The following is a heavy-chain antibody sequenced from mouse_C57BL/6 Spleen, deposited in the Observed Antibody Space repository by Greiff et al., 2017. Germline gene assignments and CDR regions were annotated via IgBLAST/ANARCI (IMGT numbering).Heavy chain of an antibody. J-gene: IGHJ1*03. Sequence: QVQLQQSGAELMKPGASVKLSCKATGYTFTGYWIEWVKQRPGHGLEWIGEILPGSGSTNYNEKFKGKATFTADTSSNTAYMQLSSLTTEDSAIYYCARSRLITTVVATDFDVWGTGTTVTVSS. D-gene: IGHD1-1*01. CDR3: ARSRLITTVVATDFDV. V-gene: IGHV1-9*01. CDR1: GYTFTGYW. CDR2: ILPGSGST.